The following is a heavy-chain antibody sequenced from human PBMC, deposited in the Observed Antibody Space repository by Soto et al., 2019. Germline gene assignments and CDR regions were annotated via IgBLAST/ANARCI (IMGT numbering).Heavy chain of an antibody. CDR1: GFTFSSYG. CDR2: IWYDGSNK. Sequence: LRLSCAASGFTFSSYGMYWVRQAPGKGLEWVAVIWYDGSNKYYADSVKGRFTISRDNSKNTLYLQMNSLRAEDTAVYYCAREGATSAFDIRGQGTMVTVSS. CDR3: AREGATSAFDI. J-gene: IGHJ3*02. V-gene: IGHV3-33*01. D-gene: IGHD1-26*01.